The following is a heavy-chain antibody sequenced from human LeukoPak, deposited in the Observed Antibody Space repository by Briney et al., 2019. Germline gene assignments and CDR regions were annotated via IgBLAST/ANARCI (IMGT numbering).Heavy chain of an antibody. D-gene: IGHD4-23*01. J-gene: IGHJ4*02. CDR1: GXTFSDYS. CDR2: INSGSSTI. V-gene: IGHV3-48*02. CDR3: ARTRSKVGTPTFDY. Sequence: GGSPRLSFAASGXTFSDYSMNWVRQAPGKGMEWVSYINSGSSTIYYVDSVEGRFTISRDNAKNSLYLQMNSLRDEDTAVYHCARTRSKVGTPTFDYWGQGTLVTVSS.